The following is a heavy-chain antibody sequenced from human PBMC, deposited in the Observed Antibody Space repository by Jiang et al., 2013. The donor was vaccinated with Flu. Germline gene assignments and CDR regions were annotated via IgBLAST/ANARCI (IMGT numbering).Heavy chain of an antibody. J-gene: IGHJ4*02. D-gene: IGHD4-17*01. CDR2: INHSWKH. CDR3: ARGHHDYGDPKFIGGFGPSGSGGY. CDR1: GGPSVVTT. Sequence: YGGPSVVTTGAGSASPREGLEWIGEINHSWKHQLQPVPQESRSPISVDTSKNQFSLKLSSVTAADTAVYYCARGHHDYGDPKFIGGFGPSGSGGYWGQGTLVTVSS. V-gene: IGHV4-34*01.